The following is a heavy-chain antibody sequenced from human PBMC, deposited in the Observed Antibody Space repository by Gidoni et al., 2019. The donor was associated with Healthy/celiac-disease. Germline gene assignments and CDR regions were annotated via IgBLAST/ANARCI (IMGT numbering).Heavy chain of an antibody. CDR3: ARDLDYYGSGSYPYYGMDV. CDR2: ISYDGSNK. J-gene: IGHJ6*02. V-gene: IGHV3-30-3*01. D-gene: IGHD3-10*01. Sequence: QVQLVESVGGVVQPGRSLRLSCAASGFTFSSYAMHWVRQAPGKGLEWVAVISYDGSNKYYADSVKGRFTISRDNSKNTLYLQMNSLRAEDTAVYYCARDLDYYGSGSYPYYGMDVWGQGTTVTVSS. CDR1: GFTFSSYA.